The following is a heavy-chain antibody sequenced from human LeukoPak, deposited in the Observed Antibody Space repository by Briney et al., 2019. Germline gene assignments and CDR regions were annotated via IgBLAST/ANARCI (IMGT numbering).Heavy chain of an antibody. V-gene: IGHV3-7*01. CDR3: SRSGGELRLGYYFDY. D-gene: IGHD1-26*01. J-gene: IGHJ4*02. Sequence: GGSLRLSSAASGFTFCSYWMSGVPPAQGKGLEWVANIKQDGGEKSYVDSVKGRFTISRDNTKTSLYLQMNSLRAEDRAVYYCSRSGGELRLGYYFDYWGQGTLVTVSS. CDR1: GFTFCSYW. CDR2: IKQDGGEK.